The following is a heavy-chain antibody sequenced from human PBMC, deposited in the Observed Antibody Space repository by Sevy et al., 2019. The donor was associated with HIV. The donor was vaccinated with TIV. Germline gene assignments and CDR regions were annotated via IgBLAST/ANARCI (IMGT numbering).Heavy chain of an antibody. Sequence: GSLRLSCAASGFTFRHYGMFWVRQAPGKGPEWVALISHDGDYKYYADSVKGRSTISRDNSKNTLFLQMSSLRTDDTAVYYCAKQGTKLEPDYWGQGTLVTVSS. CDR2: ISHDGDYK. D-gene: IGHD1-1*01. CDR1: GFTFRHYG. J-gene: IGHJ4*02. V-gene: IGHV3-30*18. CDR3: AKQGTKLEPDY.